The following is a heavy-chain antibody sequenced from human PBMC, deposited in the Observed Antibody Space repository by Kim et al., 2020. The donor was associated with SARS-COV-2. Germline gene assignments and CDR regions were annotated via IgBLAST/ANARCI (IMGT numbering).Heavy chain of an antibody. D-gene: IGHD6-13*01. J-gene: IGHJ6*02. CDR2: INHSGST. CDR1: GGSFSGYY. CDR3: ARFYGISWPNYYYGMDV. Sequence: SETLSLTCAVYGGSFSGYYWSWIRQPPGKGLEWVGDINHSGSTNYNPPPKSRVTISVDTSKNQISLKLSSVTAADTAVYYCARFYGISWPNYYYGMDVWGQGTTVTVSS. V-gene: IGHV4-34*01.